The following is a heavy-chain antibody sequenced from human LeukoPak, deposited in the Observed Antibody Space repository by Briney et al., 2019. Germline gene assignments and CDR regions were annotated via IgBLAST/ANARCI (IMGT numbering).Heavy chain of an antibody. D-gene: IGHD7-27*01. J-gene: IGHJ4*02. CDR1: GYTFTSYD. Sequence: ASVKVSCKASGYTFTSYDFNWVRQATGQRPEWMGWMSPSSGDTGYAQKFQDRVTMTRNTSISTAYMELSSLRSDNTAVYYCARGPPNWGYDYWGPGTLVTVSS. CDR2: MSPSSGDT. V-gene: IGHV1-8*01. CDR3: ARGPPNWGYDY.